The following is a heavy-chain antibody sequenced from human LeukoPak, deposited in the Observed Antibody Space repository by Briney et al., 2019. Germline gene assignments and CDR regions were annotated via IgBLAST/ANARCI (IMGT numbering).Heavy chain of an antibody. CDR1: GGSISSSSYY. V-gene: IGHV4-39*01. CDR2: IYYSGST. J-gene: IGHJ4*02. D-gene: IGHD3-10*01. CDR3: ARRVFGDNYFDY. Sequence: PSETLSLTCTVSGGSISSSSYYWGWIRQPPGKGLEWIGNIYYSGSTYYNPSLKSRVTISVDASKNQFSLKLSSVTAADTAVYYCARRVFGDNYFDYWGQGTLVTVSS.